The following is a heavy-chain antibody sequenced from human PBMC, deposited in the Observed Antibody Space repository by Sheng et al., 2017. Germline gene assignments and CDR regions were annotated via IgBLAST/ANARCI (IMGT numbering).Heavy chain of an antibody. J-gene: IGHJ3*02. D-gene: IGHD6-6*01. CDR1: GGTFSSYA. CDR3: ATNRPNSDAFDI. Sequence: QVQLVQSGAEVKKPGSSVKVSCKASGGTFSSYAINWVRQAPGQGLEWLGGIIPIVGTANYAQRFQGRVTITADKSTSTAYVELSRLRFEDTAVYYCATNRPNSDAFDIWGQGTMVTVS. CDR2: IIPIVGTA. V-gene: IGHV1-69*10.